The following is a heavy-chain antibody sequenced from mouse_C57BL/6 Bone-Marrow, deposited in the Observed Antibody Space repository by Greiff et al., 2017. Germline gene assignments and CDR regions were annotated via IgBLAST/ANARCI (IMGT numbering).Heavy chain of an antibody. J-gene: IGHJ1*03. V-gene: IGHV5-6*01. D-gene: IGHD4-1*01. CDR1: GFTFSSYG. CDR3: ARHVTGTYFDV. Sequence: EVQLVESGGDLVKPGGSLKLSCAASGFTFSSYGMSWVRQTPDTRLEWVATISSGGSYTYYPDSVKGRFTISRDNAKNTLYLQMSSLKSEDTAMYYCARHVTGTYFDVWGTGTTVTVSS. CDR2: ISSGGSYT.